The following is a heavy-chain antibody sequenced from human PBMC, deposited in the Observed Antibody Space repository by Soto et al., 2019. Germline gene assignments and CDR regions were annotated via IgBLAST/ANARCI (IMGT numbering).Heavy chain of an antibody. D-gene: IGHD3-3*01. CDR1: GFTFSTAW. V-gene: IGHV3-15*07. Sequence: PGGSLRLSCAASGFTFSTAWMNWVRQAPGKGLEWVGRIKSKTDGGTTDYAAPVKGRFTISRDDSKNTLYLQMNSLKTEDTAVYYCTTHNYDFFPFDYWGQGTLVTVSS. CDR2: IKSKTDGGTT. J-gene: IGHJ4*02. CDR3: TTHNYDFFPFDY.